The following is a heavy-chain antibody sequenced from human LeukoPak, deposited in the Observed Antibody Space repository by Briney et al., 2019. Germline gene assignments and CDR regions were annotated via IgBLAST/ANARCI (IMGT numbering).Heavy chain of an antibody. D-gene: IGHD6-19*01. CDR3: ARAQAVAGTGGFDP. V-gene: IGHV3-74*01. Sequence: GGSLRLSCAASGFIVSNNYMSWVRQAPGKGLVWVSRVNSDGSSTSYADSVKGRFTISRDNAKNTVYLQMKSLRDDDTAVYYCARAQAVAGTGGFDPWGQGTLVTVSS. CDR1: GFIVSNNY. J-gene: IGHJ5*02. CDR2: VNSDGSST.